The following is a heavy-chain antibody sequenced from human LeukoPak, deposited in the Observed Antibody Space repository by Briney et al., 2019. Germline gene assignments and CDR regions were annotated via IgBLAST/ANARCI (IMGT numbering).Heavy chain of an antibody. J-gene: IGHJ3*02. CDR3: TIWDYSDAFDI. V-gene: IGHV3-15*01. CDR2: IKSKTDGGTT. CDR1: GFTFSNAW. Sequence: GGSLRLSCAASGFTFSNAWMSWVRQAPGKGLEWVGRIKSKTDGGTTDYAAPVKGRFTISRDDSKNTLYLQMNSLKTEDTAVYYCTIWDYSDAFDIWGQGTMVTVSS. D-gene: IGHD3-16*01.